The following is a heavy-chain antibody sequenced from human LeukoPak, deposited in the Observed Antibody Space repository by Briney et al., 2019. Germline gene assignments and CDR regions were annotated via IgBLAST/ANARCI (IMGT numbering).Heavy chain of an antibody. V-gene: IGHV4-4*08. CDR3: ARGGDT. CDR1: GGSIISYY. CDR2: IYTSGST. Sequence: SETLSLTCTVSGGSIISYYWSWIRQSPQKGLEWIGRIYTSGSTKYNPSLKSRVTISVDTSKNQFSLKLSSVTAADTAVYYCARGGDTWGQGTLVTVSS. J-gene: IGHJ4*02. D-gene: IGHD3-16*01.